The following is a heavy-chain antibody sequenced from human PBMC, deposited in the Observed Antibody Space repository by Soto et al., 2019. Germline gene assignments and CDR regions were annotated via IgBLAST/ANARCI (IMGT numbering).Heavy chain of an antibody. V-gene: IGHV1-69*12. Sequence: QVQLVQSGAEVKKPGSSVKVSCKASGGTFSSYAISWVRQAPGQGLEWMGGIIPIFGTANYAQKFQGRVTITADESTSTAYTELSSLRSEDTAVYYCARDKEMATIRWFDPWGQGTLVTVSS. CDR2: IIPIFGTA. CDR1: GGTFSSYA. D-gene: IGHD5-12*01. J-gene: IGHJ5*02. CDR3: ARDKEMATIRWFDP.